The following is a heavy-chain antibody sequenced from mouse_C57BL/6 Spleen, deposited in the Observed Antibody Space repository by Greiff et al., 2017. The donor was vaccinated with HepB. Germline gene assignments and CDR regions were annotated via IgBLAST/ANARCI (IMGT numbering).Heavy chain of an antibody. CDR3: ARLEDYYCGSSYGAMDY. Sequence: QVQLKQPGAELVRPGTSVKLSCKASGYTFTSYWMHWVKQRPGQGLEWIGVIDPSDSYTNYNQKFKGKATLTVDTSSSTAYMQLSSLTSEDSAVSDCARLEDYYCGSSYGAMDYWGQGTSVTVSS. V-gene: IGHV1-59*01. CDR2: IDPSDSYT. J-gene: IGHJ4*01. CDR1: GYTFTSYW. D-gene: IGHD1-1*01.